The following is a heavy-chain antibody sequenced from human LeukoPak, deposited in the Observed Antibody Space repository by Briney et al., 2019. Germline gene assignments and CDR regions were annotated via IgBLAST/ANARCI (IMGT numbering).Heavy chain of an antibody. Sequence: ASVKVSCKASGGTFSSYAISWVRQAPGQGLEWMGWINPNGGGTSYAQKFQGRVTMTRDTSISTAYMELSRLRSDDTAVYYCARDGAGGGSDFDYWGQGTLVTVSS. CDR2: INPNGGGT. V-gene: IGHV1-2*02. J-gene: IGHJ4*02. CDR3: ARDGAGGGSDFDY. CDR1: GGTFSSYA. D-gene: IGHD1-26*01.